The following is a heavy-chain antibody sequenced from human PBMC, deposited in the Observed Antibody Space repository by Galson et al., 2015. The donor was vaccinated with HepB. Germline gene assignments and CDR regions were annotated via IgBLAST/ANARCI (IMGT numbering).Heavy chain of an antibody. CDR1: GYTFTSYY. D-gene: IGHD2-21*02. J-gene: IGHJ6*02. V-gene: IGHV1-46*01. CDR3: ATTRGHCGGDCKTYYYYGMDV. Sequence: SVKVSCKASGYTFTSYYMHWVRQAPGQGLEWMGIINPSGGSTSYAQKFQGRVTMTRDTSTSTVYMELSSLRSEDTAVYYCATTRGHCGGDCKTYYYYGMDVWGQGTTVTVSS. CDR2: INPSGGST.